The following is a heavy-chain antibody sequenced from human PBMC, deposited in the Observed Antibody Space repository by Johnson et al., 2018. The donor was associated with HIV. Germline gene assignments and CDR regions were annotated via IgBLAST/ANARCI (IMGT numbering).Heavy chain of an antibody. CDR1: RFTFSNYA. CDR2: RRYDGSNK. Sequence: VQLVESGGGVVQPGRSLRLSCAASRFTFSNYAMHWVRQAPGKGLEWVAFRRYDGSNKNYVDSVKGGLTISRDNYKNTLYLQMTSLRPEDTALYYCARAVDILAGPDALDIWGQGTMVTVSS. J-gene: IGHJ3*02. V-gene: IGHV3-30*02. CDR3: ARAVDILAGPDALDI. D-gene: IGHD3-9*01.